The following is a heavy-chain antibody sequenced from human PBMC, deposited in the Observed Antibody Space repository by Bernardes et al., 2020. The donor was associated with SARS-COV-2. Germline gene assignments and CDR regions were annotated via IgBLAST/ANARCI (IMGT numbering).Heavy chain of an antibody. D-gene: IGHD6-6*01. V-gene: IGHV3-23*01. CDR2: IIYNGKTT. J-gene: IGHJ4*02. CDR3: AKHLVRAHEY. Sequence: QAPGKVLEFVSGIIYNGKTTYYADSVRVRFTISRDNSKNTVYLQMNSLRAEDTAIYYWAKHLVRAHEYWGQGTL.